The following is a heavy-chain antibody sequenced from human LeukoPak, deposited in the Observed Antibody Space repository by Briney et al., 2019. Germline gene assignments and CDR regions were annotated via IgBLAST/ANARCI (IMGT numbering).Heavy chain of an antibody. D-gene: IGHD6-19*01. CDR1: GFTFDGYA. CDR2: ISWDGGST. J-gene: IGHJ4*02. V-gene: IGHV3-43D*03. Sequence: GGSLRLSCAASGFTFDGYAMHWVRQAPGKGLEWVSLISWDGGSTYYADSVKGRFTISRDNSKNSLYLQMNSLRAEDTALYYCAKGAGGSGWYPFDYWGQGTLVTVSS. CDR3: AKGAGGSGWYPFDY.